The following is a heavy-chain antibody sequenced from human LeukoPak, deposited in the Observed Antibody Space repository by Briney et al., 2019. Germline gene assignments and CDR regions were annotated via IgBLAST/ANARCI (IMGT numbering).Heavy chain of an antibody. CDR2: IYPGDSHT. CDR3: ARGPYAYTSSATLGSYNWFDP. D-gene: IGHD2-2*02. V-gene: IGHV5-51*01. J-gene: IGHJ5*02. CDR1: GSSFPNYW. Sequence: GASLQISCKGSGSSFPNYWIGWVRRMPGKGLEWMGIIYPGDSHTRYSPSFQDQVTISVDKSISTAYLQWSSLKASDTAMYYCARGPYAYTSSATLGSYNWFDPWGQGSLVTVSS.